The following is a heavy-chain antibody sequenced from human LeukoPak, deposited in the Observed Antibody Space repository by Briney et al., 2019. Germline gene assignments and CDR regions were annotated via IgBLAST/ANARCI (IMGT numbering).Heavy chain of an antibody. Sequence: GSLRLSCAASGFIFRNYIMYWVRQAPGKGLEWIGEINHSGSTNYNPSLKSRVTISVDTSKNQFSLKLSSVTAADTAVYYCARGKGYCSNTSCYAFRNKYQRYGMDVWGQGTTVTVSS. V-gene: IGHV4-34*01. CDR3: ARGKGYCSNTSCYAFRNKYQRYGMDV. CDR2: INHSGST. J-gene: IGHJ6*02. CDR1: GFIFRNYI. D-gene: IGHD2-2*01.